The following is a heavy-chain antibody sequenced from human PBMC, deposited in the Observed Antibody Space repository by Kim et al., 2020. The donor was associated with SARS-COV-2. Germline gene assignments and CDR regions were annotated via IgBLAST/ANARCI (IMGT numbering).Heavy chain of an antibody. D-gene: IGHD2-2*02. CDR1: GFTFSSYS. Sequence: GGSLRLSCAASGFTFSSYSMNWVRQAPGKGLEWVSSISSSSSYIYYADSVKGRFTISRDNAKNSLYLQMNSLRAEDTAVYYCARVSSNTHYGMDVWGQGTTVTVSS. CDR2: ISSSSSYI. CDR3: ARVSSNTHYGMDV. V-gene: IGHV3-21*01. J-gene: IGHJ6*02.